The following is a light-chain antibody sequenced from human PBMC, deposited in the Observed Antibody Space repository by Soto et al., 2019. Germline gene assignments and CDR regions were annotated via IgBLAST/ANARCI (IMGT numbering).Light chain of an antibody. CDR1: SSNIGINA. Sequence: QSVLTQPPSASGTPGQRVTISCSGSSSNIGINAVNWYQQLPGTAPKLLMYDNNQRPSGVPDRVSGSKSGTSASLAISGLQSDDEAGYYCASWDDSLNGLLFGTGTKVTVL. V-gene: IGLV1-44*01. CDR3: ASWDDSLNGLL. J-gene: IGLJ1*01. CDR2: DNN.